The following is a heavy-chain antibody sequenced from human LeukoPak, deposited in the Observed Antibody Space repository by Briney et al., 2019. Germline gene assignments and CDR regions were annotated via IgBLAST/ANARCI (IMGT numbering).Heavy chain of an antibody. CDR3: ARDRAVAGTLYGMDV. Sequence: LRLSXXASGFTFSSYAMHWVRQAPGKGLEWVAVISYDGSNKYYADSVKGRFTISRDNSKNTLYLQMNSLRAEDTAVYYCARDRAVAGTLYGMDVWGQGTTVTVSS. CDR2: ISYDGSNK. V-gene: IGHV3-30-3*01. D-gene: IGHD6-19*01. J-gene: IGHJ6*02. CDR1: GFTFSSYA.